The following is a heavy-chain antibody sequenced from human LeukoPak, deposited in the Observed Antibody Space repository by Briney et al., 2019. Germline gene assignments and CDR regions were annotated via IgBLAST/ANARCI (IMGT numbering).Heavy chain of an antibody. CDR1: GYXFTHFY. V-gene: IGHV1-2*02. D-gene: IGHD1-14*01. CDR3: AANVETGRGDFDI. J-gene: IGHJ3*02. Sequence: PQASVKVSCKASGYXFTHFYIHWVRQAPGQGLKWLGWIDPNNGDTDYAQKFQGRVTMTRDTSMDTAYMQVTGLRYDDTAVYYCAANVETGRGDFDIWGQGTLVTVSS. CDR2: IDPNNGDT.